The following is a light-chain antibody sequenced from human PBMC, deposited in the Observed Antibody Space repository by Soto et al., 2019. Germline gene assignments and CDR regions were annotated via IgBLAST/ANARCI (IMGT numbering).Light chain of an antibody. Sequence: QSVLTQPPSASGSPGQSVTISCTGTSSDVGGYNYVSWYQQYPGKVPKLMVYEVNKRPSGVPDRVSGSKSGNTASLTGSGLQAEDEADYYCTSYAGGNNVFGTGTKLTVL. J-gene: IGLJ1*01. CDR3: TSYAGGNNV. CDR1: SSDVGGYNY. CDR2: EVN. V-gene: IGLV2-8*01.